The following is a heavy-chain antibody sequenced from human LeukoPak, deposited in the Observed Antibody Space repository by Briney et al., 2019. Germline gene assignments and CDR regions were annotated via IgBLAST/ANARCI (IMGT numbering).Heavy chain of an antibody. CDR2: MNPNSGNA. D-gene: IGHD6-19*01. V-gene: IGHV1-8*03. Sequence: ASVKVSCKASGYTFISYDINWVRQVTGQGLEWMGWMNPNSGNAAYAQKFQGRVTITRNTPISTAFMELSSLRSEDTAVYYCARRAVGNSYYYSMDVWGKGTTVTVSS. J-gene: IGHJ6*03. CDR3: ARRAVGNSYYYSMDV. CDR1: GYTFISYD.